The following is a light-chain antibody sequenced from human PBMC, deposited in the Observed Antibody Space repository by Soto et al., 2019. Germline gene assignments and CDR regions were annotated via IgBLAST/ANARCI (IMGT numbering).Light chain of an antibody. CDR3: AAWDDSLNGPV. Sequence: QSVLTQPPSVSEAPRQRVTISCSGSSSNIGNNAVNWYQQLPGKAPKLLIYYDDLLPSGVSDRFSGSKSGTSASLAISGLQSADEADYYCAAWDDSLNGPVFGTGTKLTVL. V-gene: IGLV1-36*01. CDR2: YDD. CDR1: SSNIGNNA. J-gene: IGLJ1*01.